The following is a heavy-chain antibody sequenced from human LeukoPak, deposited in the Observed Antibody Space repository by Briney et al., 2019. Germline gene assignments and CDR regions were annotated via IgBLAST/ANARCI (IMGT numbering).Heavy chain of an antibody. CDR1: GGSISSGSYY. CDR3: ARDQTHFDWLYYYYYMDV. CDR2: IYTSGST. J-gene: IGHJ6*03. Sequence: TLSLTCTVSGGSISSGSYYWSWIRQPAGKVLEWIGRIYTSGSTNYNPSLKSRVTISVDTSKNQFSLKLSSVTAADTAVYYCARDQTHFDWLYYYYYMDVWGKGTTVTVSS. D-gene: IGHD3-9*01. V-gene: IGHV4-61*02.